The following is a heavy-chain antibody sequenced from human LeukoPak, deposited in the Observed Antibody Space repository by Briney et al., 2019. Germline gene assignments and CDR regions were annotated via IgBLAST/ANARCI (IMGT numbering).Heavy chain of an antibody. J-gene: IGHJ4*02. CDR2: IYYSGST. CDR3: ARHNYDSSGYYNRNFDY. V-gene: IGHV4-39*01. D-gene: IGHD3-22*01. Sequence: SETLSLTCTVSGGSISSSSYYWGWIRQPPGKGLEWIGSIYYSGSTYYNPSLKSQVTISVDTSKNQFSLKLSSVTAADTAVYYCARHNYDSSGYYNRNFDYWGQGTLVTVSS. CDR1: GGSISSSSYY.